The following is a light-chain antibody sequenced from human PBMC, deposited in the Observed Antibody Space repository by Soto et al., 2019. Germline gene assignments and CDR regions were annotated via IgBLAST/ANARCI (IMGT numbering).Light chain of an antibody. CDR3: GSWDSSLTDV. CDR1: SSNIGAHYD. Sequence: QLVLTQPPSVSGAPGQRVTISCTGSSSNIGAHYDVHWYQQLPGTAPKLLIYDNNKRPSGIPDRFSGSQSGTSATLGITGLQTGDEAVYYCGSWDSSLTDVFGTGTKLTVL. J-gene: IGLJ1*01. V-gene: IGLV1-51*01. CDR2: DNN.